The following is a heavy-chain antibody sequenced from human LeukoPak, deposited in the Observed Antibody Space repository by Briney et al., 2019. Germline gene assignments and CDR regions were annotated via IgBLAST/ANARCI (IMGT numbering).Heavy chain of an antibody. CDR1: GFTFSSRA. D-gene: IGHD1/OR15-1a*01. CDR2: IGGSGGTT. V-gene: IGHV3-23*01. Sequence: PGGSLRLSCAASGFTFSSRAMSWARQAPGKGLEWVSAIGGSGGTTYYADSVKGRFTISRDNSKNTLYLQMNSLRAEDTAVYYCAKDRSDWNNAFDYWGQGTLVTVSS. J-gene: IGHJ4*02. CDR3: AKDRSDWNNAFDY.